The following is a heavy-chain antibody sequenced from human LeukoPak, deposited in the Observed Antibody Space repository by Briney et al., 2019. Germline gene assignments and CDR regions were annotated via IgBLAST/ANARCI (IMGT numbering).Heavy chain of an antibody. CDR3: AGYVVVAATDYSWFDP. CDR1: GFTFSSYS. J-gene: IGHJ5*02. CDR2: ISSSSSTI. Sequence: PGGSLRLSCAASGFTFSSYSMNWVRQAPGKGLEWVSYISSSSSTIYYADSVKGRFTISRDNAKNSLYLQMNSLRAEDTAVYYCAGYVVVAATDYSWFDPWGQGTLVTVSS. V-gene: IGHV3-48*01. D-gene: IGHD2-15*01.